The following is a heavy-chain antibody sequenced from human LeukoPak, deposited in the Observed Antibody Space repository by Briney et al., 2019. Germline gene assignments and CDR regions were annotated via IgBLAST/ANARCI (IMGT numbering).Heavy chain of an antibody. D-gene: IGHD6-13*01. Sequence: GGSLRLSCAPPGVTFTIDIMSWVRQAPRKGLERVSPTSGSGGSRYYADSVKGRFTISRDNSKNTLYLQMNSLRAEDTAVYYCARSLAAAGISGFDPWGQGTLVTVSS. CDR3: ARSLAAAGISGFDP. V-gene: IGHV3-23*01. J-gene: IGHJ5*02. CDR1: GVTFTIDI. CDR2: TSGSGGSR.